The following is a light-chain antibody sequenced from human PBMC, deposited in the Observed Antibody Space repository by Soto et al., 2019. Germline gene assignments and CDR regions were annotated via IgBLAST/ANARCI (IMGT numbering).Light chain of an antibody. Sequence: YPSSVSSVVGDRVTMTCLASQGISTWLAWYQQKPWKAPNLLIYGASSLQSGVPSRFSGSGSGTDFTLTINSLQPEDSATYYCQQANSFPITFGQGTRLEIK. J-gene: IGKJ5*01. CDR1: QGISTW. V-gene: IGKV1-12*01. CDR2: GAS. CDR3: QQANSFPIT.